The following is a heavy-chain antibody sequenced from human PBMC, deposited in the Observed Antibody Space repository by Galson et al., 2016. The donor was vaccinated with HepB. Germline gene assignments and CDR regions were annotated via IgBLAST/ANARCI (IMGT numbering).Heavy chain of an antibody. D-gene: IGHD3-22*01. Sequence: SLRLSCAASEFTFSTYNMNWVRQAPGKGLEWLSYINSDGDSIYYADSVRGRFTVSRDNAKNSLYLQLNGLRDEDTAVYYCARDDYDNNVYHLWGQGTLVTVSS. J-gene: IGHJ4*02. CDR3: ARDDYDNNVYHL. V-gene: IGHV3-48*02. CDR1: EFTFSTYN. CDR2: INSDGDSI.